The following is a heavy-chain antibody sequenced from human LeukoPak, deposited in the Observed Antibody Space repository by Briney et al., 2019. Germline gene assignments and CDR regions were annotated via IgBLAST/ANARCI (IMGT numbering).Heavy chain of an antibody. CDR1: GFTFSSYS. J-gene: IGHJ4*02. Sequence: GGSLRLSCAASGFTFSSYSMNWVRQAPGKGLEWVSYISSSSSTIYYADSVKGRFTISRDNAKNSLYLQMNSLRSEDTAVYYCARALVGYSYGYGYYFDYWGQGTLVTVSS. D-gene: IGHD5-18*01. CDR2: ISSSSSTI. V-gene: IGHV3-48*01. CDR3: ARALVGYSYGYGYYFDY.